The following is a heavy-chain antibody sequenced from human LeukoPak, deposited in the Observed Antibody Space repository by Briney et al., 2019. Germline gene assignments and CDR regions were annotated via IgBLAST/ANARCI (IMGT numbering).Heavy chain of an antibody. CDR1: GFTFSSYA. D-gene: IGHD6-13*01. CDR3: AKDFQAAGGGAAAALDY. CDR2: ISGSGGYT. Sequence: GGSLRLSCAASGFTFSSYAMSWVRQAPGKGLEWVSAISGSGGYTYYADSVKGRFTISRDNSKNTLYLQMNSLRAEDTAVYYCAKDFQAAGGGAAAALDYWGQGTLVTVSS. J-gene: IGHJ4*02. V-gene: IGHV3-23*01.